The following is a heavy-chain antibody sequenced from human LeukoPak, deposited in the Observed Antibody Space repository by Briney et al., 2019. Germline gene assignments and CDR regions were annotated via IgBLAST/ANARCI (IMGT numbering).Heavy chain of an antibody. J-gene: IGHJ4*02. Sequence: GGSLRLSSATSGPTVRSNYMTWVRQAPGKGLEWVSFIYTDGRTYYADSVKGRFSISRDNSKNTLYLHMNGLRAEDTALYYCARDRYDDSGYYEYWGQGTLVTVSS. D-gene: IGHD3-22*01. CDR3: ARDRYDDSGYYEY. CDR2: IYTDGRT. V-gene: IGHV3-53*01. CDR1: GPTVRSNY.